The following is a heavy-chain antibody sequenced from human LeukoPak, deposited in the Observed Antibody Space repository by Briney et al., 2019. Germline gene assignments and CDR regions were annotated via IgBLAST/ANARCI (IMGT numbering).Heavy chain of an antibody. J-gene: IGHJ3*02. Sequence: SETLSLTCTVSGGSISSYYWSWIRQPPGKGLEWIGYIYYSGSTNYNPSLKSRVTISVDTSKNQFSLKPSSVTAADTAVYYCARGTYYDILTGYYNGGGGAFDIWGQGTMVTVSS. CDR2: IYYSGST. CDR3: ARGTYYDILTGYYNGGGGAFDI. CDR1: GGSISSYY. V-gene: IGHV4-59*08. D-gene: IGHD3-9*01.